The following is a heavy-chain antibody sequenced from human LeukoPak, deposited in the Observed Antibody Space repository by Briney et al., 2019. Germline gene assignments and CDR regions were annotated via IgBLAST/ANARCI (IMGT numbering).Heavy chain of an antibody. D-gene: IGHD5-12*01. CDR3: ARVGVATINYYYYYMDV. CDR2: IKQDGSEK. Sequence: GGSLRLSCAASGFTFSSYWMSWVRQAPGKGLEWVANIKQDGSEKYYVDSAKGRFTISRDNAKNSLYPQMNSLRAEDTAVYYCARVGVATINYYYYYMDVWGKGTTVTISS. J-gene: IGHJ6*03. V-gene: IGHV3-7*01. CDR1: GFTFSSYW.